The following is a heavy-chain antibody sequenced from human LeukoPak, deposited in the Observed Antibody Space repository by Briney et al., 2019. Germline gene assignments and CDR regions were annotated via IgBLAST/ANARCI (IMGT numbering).Heavy chain of an antibody. J-gene: IGHJ6*03. V-gene: IGHV4-38-2*02. D-gene: IGHD3-10*01. CDR1: GYSISSGYY. CDR3: ARPQGDYGSGTLIYYMDV. CDR2: IHHSGST. Sequence: PSETLSLTCTVSGYSISSGYYWAWIRQPPGKGLEWIGSIHHSGSTYYNPSLKSRITISVDTSNNQFSLKLSSVNVADTAVYYCARPQGDYGSGTLIYYMDVWGKGTTVTVSS.